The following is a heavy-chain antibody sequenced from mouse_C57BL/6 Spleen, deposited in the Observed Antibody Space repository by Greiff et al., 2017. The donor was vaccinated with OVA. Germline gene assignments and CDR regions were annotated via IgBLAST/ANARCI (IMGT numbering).Heavy chain of an antibody. CDR2: ISGGGGNT. D-gene: IGHD2-1*01. CDR3: ARNNGNSPWFAY. J-gene: IGHJ3*01. Sequence: EVHLVESGGGLVKPGGSLKLSCAASGFTFSSYTMSWVRQTPEKRLEWVATISGGGGNTYYPDSVKGRFTISRDNAKNTLYLQMSSLRSEDTALYYCARNNGNSPWFAYWGQGTLVTVSA. V-gene: IGHV5-9*01. CDR1: GFTFSSYT.